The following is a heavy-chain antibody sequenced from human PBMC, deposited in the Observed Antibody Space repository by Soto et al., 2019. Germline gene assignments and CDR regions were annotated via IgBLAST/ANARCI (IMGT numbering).Heavy chain of an antibody. D-gene: IGHD5-18*01. CDR3: ARLRQDTSMKMPFDS. Sequence: PSETLSLTCTVSGGSISSYYWSWIRRPPGKGLEWIGFIYYSGSTNYNPSLKSRVTMSVDTSKNQFSLKLSSVTAADTAVYYCARLRQDTSMKMPFDSWGQGTLVTVSS. V-gene: IGHV4-59*01. CDR2: IYYSGST. J-gene: IGHJ4*02. CDR1: GGSISSYY.